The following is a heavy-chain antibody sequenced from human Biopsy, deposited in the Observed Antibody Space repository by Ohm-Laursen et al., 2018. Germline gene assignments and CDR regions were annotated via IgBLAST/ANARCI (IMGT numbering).Heavy chain of an antibody. CDR3: ATKLTGYFHH. Sequence: SVKVSCKVPGGTFSNYGVNWVRQAPGQGLEWLGGNIPILGTGNYAQKFQDRVTVAADTSTSTATTELRSLRSDDTAVYYCATKLTGYFHHWGQGTLVIVSS. CDR2: NIPILGTG. J-gene: IGHJ1*01. CDR1: GGTFSNYG. V-gene: IGHV1-69*06. D-gene: IGHD3-9*01.